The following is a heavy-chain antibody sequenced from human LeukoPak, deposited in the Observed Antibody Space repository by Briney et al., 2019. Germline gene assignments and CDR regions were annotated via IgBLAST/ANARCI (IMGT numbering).Heavy chain of an antibody. J-gene: IGHJ4*02. CDR1: GFTFSSYA. V-gene: IGHV3-23*01. Sequence: GGSLRLSCAASGFTFSSYAMSWVRQAPGKGLEWVSATSGNGAKTYYADSVRGRFTISRDNSKNTLYLQMNSLRAEDTAVYYCAKDFGWPFDYWGQGTLVTVSS. CDR3: AKDFGWPFDY. D-gene: IGHD6-19*01. CDR2: TSGNGAKT.